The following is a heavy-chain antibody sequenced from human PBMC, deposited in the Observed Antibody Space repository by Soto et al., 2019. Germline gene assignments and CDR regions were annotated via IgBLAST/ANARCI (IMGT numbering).Heavy chain of an antibody. CDR3: ASGPYYAFWSGYPSDY. J-gene: IGHJ4*02. D-gene: IGHD3-3*01. V-gene: IGHV1-69*02. Sequence: QVQLVQSGAEVKKPGSSVKVSCKASGGTFSSYTISWVRQAPGQGLEWMGRIIPILGIANYAQKFQGRVTITADKSTSTAYMELSSLRSEDTAVYYCASGPYYAFWSGYPSDYWGQGTLVTVSS. CDR2: IIPILGIA. CDR1: GGTFSSYT.